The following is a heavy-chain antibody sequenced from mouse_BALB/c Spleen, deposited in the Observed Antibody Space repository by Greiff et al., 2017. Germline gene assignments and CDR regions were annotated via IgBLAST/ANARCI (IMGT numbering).Heavy chain of an antibody. CDR3: ARGVTGTGFAY. CDR2: ISYSGST. J-gene: IGHJ3*01. Sequence: EVKVEESGPGLVKPSQSLSLTCTVTGYSITSDYAWNWIRQFPGNKLEWMGYISYSGSTSYNPSLKSRISITRDTSKNQFFLQLNSVTTEDTATYYCARGVTGTGFAYWGQGTLVTVSA. D-gene: IGHD4-1*01. CDR1: GYSITSDYA. V-gene: IGHV3-2*02.